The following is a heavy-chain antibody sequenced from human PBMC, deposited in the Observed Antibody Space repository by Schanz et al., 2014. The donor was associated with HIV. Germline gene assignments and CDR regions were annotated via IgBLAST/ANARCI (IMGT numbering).Heavy chain of an antibody. V-gene: IGHV3-9*01. CDR2: ISWNRGRL. Sequence: VQLVESGGGVVQPGRSLRLSCAASGFTFSSYGMHWVRQVPGKGLEWVSGISWNRGRLGYADSVKGRFSISRDNAKNTLYLQMNSLRVEDTALYYCAKGIMGATEYYYGMDVWGQGTTVNVFS. CDR1: GFTFSSYG. J-gene: IGHJ6*02. D-gene: IGHD1-26*01. CDR3: AKGIMGATEYYYGMDV.